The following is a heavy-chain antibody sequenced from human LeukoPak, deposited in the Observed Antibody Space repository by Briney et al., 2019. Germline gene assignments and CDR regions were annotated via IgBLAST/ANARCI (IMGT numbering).Heavy chain of an antibody. CDR1: GGSISSGGYS. D-gene: IGHD1-26*01. J-gene: IGHJ5*02. V-gene: IGHV4-30-4*07. Sequence: SETLSLTCAISGGSISSGGYSWSWIRQPPGKGLEWIGYIFYTGNTYYNPSLKSRVTISVDTSKNQFSLKLSSVTAADTAVYYCAREDKVGATSENWFDPWGQGTLVTVSS. CDR3: AREDKVGATSENWFDP. CDR2: IFYTGNT.